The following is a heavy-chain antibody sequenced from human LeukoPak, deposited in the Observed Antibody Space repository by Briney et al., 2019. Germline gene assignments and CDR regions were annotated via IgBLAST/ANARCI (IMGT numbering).Heavy chain of an antibody. CDR1: GFTFSSYA. CDR2: ISYDGSNK. D-gene: IGHD3-9*01. J-gene: IGHJ4*02. V-gene: IGHV3-30*04. CDR3: AKDPPLVAYYFDY. Sequence: GGSLRLSCAASGFTFSSYAMHWVRQAPGKGLEWVAVISYDGSNKYYADSVKGRFTISRDNSKNTLYLQMNSLRAEDTAVYYCAKDPPLVAYYFDYWGQGTLVTVSS.